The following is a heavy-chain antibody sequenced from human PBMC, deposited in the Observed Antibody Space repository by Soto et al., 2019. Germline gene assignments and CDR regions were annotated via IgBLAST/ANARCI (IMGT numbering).Heavy chain of an antibody. CDR2: IIPIFGTA. V-gene: IGHV1-69*13. J-gene: IGHJ6*02. Sequence: ASVKVSCTASGGTFSSYAISWVRQAPGQGLEWMGGIIPIFGTANYAQKFQGRVTITADESTSTAYMELSSLRSEDTAVYYCASDTIFGVVYYYYYGMDVWGQGTTVTVSS. CDR1: GGTFSSYA. D-gene: IGHD3-3*01. CDR3: ASDTIFGVVYYYYYGMDV.